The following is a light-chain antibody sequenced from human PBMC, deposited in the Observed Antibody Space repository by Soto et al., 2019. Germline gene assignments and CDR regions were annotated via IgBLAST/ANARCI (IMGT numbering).Light chain of an antibody. CDR3: QQYNSYSYT. Sequence: DIQMTQSPSTLSASVGDRVTITCRASQSISSWLAWYQQKPGKAPKFMIYDASSLESGVPSRFSGSGSGTEFTLSSSSLQPDDFATYYCQQYNSYSYTFGQGTKLEIK. CDR1: QSISSW. CDR2: DAS. V-gene: IGKV1-5*01. J-gene: IGKJ2*01.